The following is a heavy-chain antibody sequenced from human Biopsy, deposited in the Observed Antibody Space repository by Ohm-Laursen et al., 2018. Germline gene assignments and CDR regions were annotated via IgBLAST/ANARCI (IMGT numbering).Heavy chain of an antibody. CDR2: IYSSGRT. D-gene: IGHD3-22*01. CDR1: GGSLDNHY. Sequence: SDTLSLTCSVSGGSLDNHYWSWIRQSPGKGLEWLAYIYSSGRTNYKPSLKSRIIVSVDTSKNQPSLKVTSVTATDTAMYYCARHDRSGYWGLDYWGQGALVTVSA. CDR3: ARHDRSGYWGLDY. V-gene: IGHV4-4*08. J-gene: IGHJ4*02.